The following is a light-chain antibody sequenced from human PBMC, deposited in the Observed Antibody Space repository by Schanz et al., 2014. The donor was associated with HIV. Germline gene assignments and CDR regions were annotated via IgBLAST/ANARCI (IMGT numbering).Light chain of an antibody. J-gene: IGKJ1*01. CDR3: FQHNNWPWT. Sequence: EIVMTQSPATLSVSPGDTVTLSCRASQSVSSMLDWFQQKPGQAPRLLIYRISTRATGIPARFSGSGSGTEFTLTISSLQSEDFAVYYCFQHNNWPWTFGQGTKVEIK. V-gene: IGKV3-15*01. CDR1: QSVSSM. CDR2: RIS.